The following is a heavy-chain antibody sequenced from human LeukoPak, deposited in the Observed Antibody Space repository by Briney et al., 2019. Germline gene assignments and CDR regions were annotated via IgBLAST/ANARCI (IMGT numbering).Heavy chain of an antibody. CDR3: ARDLAVAGPFDY. J-gene: IGHJ4*02. CDR1: GFTFSSYA. Sequence: PGRSLRLSCAASGFTFSSYAMHWVRQAPGKGLERVAVISYDGSNKYYADSVKGRFTISRDNSKHPLYLQMNSLRAEDTAVYYCARDLAVAGPFDYWGQGNLVTVSS. D-gene: IGHD6-19*01. CDR2: ISYDGSNK. V-gene: IGHV3-30-3*01.